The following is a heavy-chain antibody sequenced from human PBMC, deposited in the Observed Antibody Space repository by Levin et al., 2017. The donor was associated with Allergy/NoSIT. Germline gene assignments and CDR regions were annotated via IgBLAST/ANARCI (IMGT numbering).Heavy chain of an antibody. J-gene: IGHJ5*02. Sequence: GGSLRLSCAASGFTFSSYEMNWVRQAPGKGLEWVSYISSSGSTIYYADSVKGRFTISRDNAKNSLYLQMNSLIGEDTAVYYCARDYYDFWSGYFDPWGQGTLVTVAS. CDR1: GFTFSSYE. V-gene: IGHV3-48*03. CDR3: ARDYYDFWSGYFDP. D-gene: IGHD3-3*01. CDR2: ISSSGSTI.